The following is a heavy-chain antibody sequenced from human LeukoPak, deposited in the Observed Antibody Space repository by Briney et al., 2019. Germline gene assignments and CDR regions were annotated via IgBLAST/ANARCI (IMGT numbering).Heavy chain of an antibody. Sequence: SETLSLTCTVSGGSISSSTYYWGWIRQPPGKGLEWIGSIFYSGTVYYNPSLKSRVTISVDTSKNQFSLKLSSVTAADTAVYYCARGPGGKYYYYYMDVWGKGTTVTVSS. J-gene: IGHJ6*03. CDR2: IFYSGTV. V-gene: IGHV4-39*07. CDR1: GGSISSSTYY. CDR3: ARGPGGKYYYYYMDV. D-gene: IGHD2-15*01.